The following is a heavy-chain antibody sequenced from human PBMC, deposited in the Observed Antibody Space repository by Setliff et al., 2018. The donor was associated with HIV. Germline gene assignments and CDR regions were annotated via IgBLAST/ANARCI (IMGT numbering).Heavy chain of an antibody. Sequence: PSETLSLTCSVFRHSISNGYYWAWIRQSPWRGREWIGSVYYSGSTHYNPSLESRATISVDTSMNYLSLNLTSVTAADTAVYFCARDVMRWLVMVPGATRGYFDAWGQGALVTVSS. V-gene: IGHV4-38-2*02. J-gene: IGHJ4*02. CDR1: RHSISNGYY. CDR2: VYYSGST. D-gene: IGHD6-13*01. CDR3: ARDVMRWLVMVPGATRGYFDA.